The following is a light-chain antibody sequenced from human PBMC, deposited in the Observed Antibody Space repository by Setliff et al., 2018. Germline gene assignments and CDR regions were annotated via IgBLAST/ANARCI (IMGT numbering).Light chain of an antibody. Sequence: QSVLTQPASVPGSPGQSITISCTGSSGDIGSFTFVSWYQQCPDEAPKLIIFEVSDRPSGISDRFSGSKSANTASLTISGLQAEDEADYYCSSYTSNGLYVFGTGTKVTVL. V-gene: IGLV2-14*03. CDR1: SGDIGSFTF. CDR2: EVS. CDR3: SSYTSNGLYV. J-gene: IGLJ1*01.